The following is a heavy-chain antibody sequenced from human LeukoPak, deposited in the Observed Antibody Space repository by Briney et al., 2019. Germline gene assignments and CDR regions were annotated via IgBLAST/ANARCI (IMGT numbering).Heavy chain of an antibody. CDR1: GGSICSYY. Sequence: SETLSLTCTVSGGSICSYYWSWIRQPAGKGLEWIGRIYTSGSTNYNPSLKSRVTMSVDTSKNQFSLKLSSVTAADTAVYYCARDLYSAYYYYGMDVWGQGTTVTVSS. D-gene: IGHD6-13*01. V-gene: IGHV4-4*07. J-gene: IGHJ6*02. CDR2: IYTSGST. CDR3: ARDLYSAYYYYGMDV.